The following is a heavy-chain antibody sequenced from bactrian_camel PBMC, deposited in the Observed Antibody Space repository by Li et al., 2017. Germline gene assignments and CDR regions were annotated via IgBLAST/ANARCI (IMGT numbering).Heavy chain of an antibody. J-gene: IGHJ4*01. Sequence: QLVESGGGSVEAGGSLRVSCVASGDTRSSYFMGWFRQAPGKEREGVAAIYVREQSLHYADSVKGRFTISRDDHDNTLYLQMDSLEPDDTAMYYCAADDGMLPVQPLNIDRYKHWGHGTQVTVS. CDR2: IYVREQSL. CDR1: GDTRSSYF. V-gene: IGHV3S28*01. D-gene: IGHD1*01. CDR3: AADDGMLPVQPLNIDRYKH.